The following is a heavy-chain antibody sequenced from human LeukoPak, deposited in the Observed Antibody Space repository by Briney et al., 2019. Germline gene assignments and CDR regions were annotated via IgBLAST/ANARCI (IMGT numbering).Heavy chain of an antibody. CDR1: GSTFSDYA. CDR2: ISDSGGST. V-gene: IGHV3-23*01. D-gene: IGHD3-16*02. Sequence: GGSLRLSCVASGSTFSDYAMSWVRQAPGKGLEWVSGISDSGGSTYYADSVKGRCTISRDNSKNTVSLQMNNLRAEDTAVYFCARHDSFIPYWGQGTLVTVTS. CDR3: ARHDSFIPY. J-gene: IGHJ4*02.